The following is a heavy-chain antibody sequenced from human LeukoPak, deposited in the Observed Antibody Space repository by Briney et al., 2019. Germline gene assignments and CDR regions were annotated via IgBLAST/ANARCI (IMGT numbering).Heavy chain of an antibody. CDR2: INPSGSST. CDR1: GYAFTRHY. D-gene: IGHD1-26*01. V-gene: IGHV1-46*01. CDR3: ARDNSVGDYAWWFDP. Sequence: ASVKVSCKASGYAFTRHYMHWVRQAPGQGLEWMGLINPSGSSTIYAKKFQGRVTITRDMSTSTDYMELSSLRSEDTAVYYCARDNSVGDYAWWFDPWGQGTLVTVSS. J-gene: IGHJ5*02.